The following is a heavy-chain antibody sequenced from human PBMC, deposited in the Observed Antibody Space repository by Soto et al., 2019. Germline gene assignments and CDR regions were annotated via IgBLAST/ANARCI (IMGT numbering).Heavy chain of an antibody. J-gene: IGHJ4*02. D-gene: IGHD4-17*01. CDR3: ARANHGDYFDY. CDR2: IYYSGST. V-gene: IGHV4-59*01. CDR1: GGSISSYY. Sequence: SETLSLTCTASGGSISSYYWSWIRQPPGKGLEWIGYIYYSGSTNYNPSLKSRVTISVDTSKNQFSLKLSSVTAADTAVYYCARANHGDYFDYWGQGTLVTVSS.